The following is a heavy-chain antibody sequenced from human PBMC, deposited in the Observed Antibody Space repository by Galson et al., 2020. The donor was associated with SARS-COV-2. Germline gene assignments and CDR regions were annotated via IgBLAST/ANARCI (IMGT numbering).Heavy chain of an antibody. CDR3: TTDLHDYGDLDY. Sequence: GGSLRLSCAASGFTFSNAWMSWVRQAPGKGMEWVGRIKSKSDGGTTDYAAPVKGRFTISRDDSKNTLYLQMNSLKTEDTAVYYCTTDLHDYGDLDYWGQGTLVTVSS. CDR1: GFTFSNAW. J-gene: IGHJ4*02. CDR2: IKSKSDGGTT. D-gene: IGHD4-17*01. V-gene: IGHV3-15*01.